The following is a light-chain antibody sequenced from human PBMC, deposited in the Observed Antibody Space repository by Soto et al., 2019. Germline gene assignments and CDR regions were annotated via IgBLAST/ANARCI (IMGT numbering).Light chain of an antibody. Sequence: DPQMTQSPSSVSASVGDRVTITCRASQTISSWLAWYQQKPGKAPELLIYAASSLQSGVPSRFSGSGSGTDFTLTISSLQPEDFATYYCQQANSFPLTFGGGTKVEIK. J-gene: IGKJ4*01. CDR2: AAS. CDR3: QQANSFPLT. V-gene: IGKV1-12*01. CDR1: QTISSW.